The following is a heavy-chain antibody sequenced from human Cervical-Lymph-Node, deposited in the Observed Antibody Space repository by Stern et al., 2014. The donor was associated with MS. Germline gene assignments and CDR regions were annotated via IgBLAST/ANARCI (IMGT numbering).Heavy chain of an antibody. CDR3: ARRHCSSRRCGWFDP. V-gene: IGHV5-51*01. J-gene: IGHJ5*02. CDR2: INPGDSAT. CDR1: GYSFTSYW. D-gene: IGHD2-2*01. Sequence: VQLVQSGAEVKKPGESLKISCKGSGYSFTSYWIGWVRQMPGKGLERMGIINPGDSATRYSPSFQGQVTISADKSISTAYLQWSSLKASDTAMYYCARRHCSSRRCGWFDPWGQGTLVTVSS.